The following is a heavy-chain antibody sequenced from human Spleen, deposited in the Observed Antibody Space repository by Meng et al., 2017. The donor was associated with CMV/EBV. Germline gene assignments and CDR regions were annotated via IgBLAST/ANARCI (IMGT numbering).Heavy chain of an antibody. CDR1: GFSLADYV. CDR3: ARDIDY. CDR2: ISYHGTNE. Sequence: GESLKISCAASGFSLADYVMRWVRQPPGKGLEWVAAISYHGTNEYYGDSVKGRFTISRDNSKNTLFLQMNSLRAEDTAVYYCARDIDYWGQGTLVTVSS. V-gene: IGHV3-30-3*01. J-gene: IGHJ4*02.